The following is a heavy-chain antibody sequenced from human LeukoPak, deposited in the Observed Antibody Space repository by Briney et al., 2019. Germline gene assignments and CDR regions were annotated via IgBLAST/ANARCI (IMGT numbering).Heavy chain of an antibody. CDR3: AKDQVYDSSGYFLDY. CDR2: ISYDGSNK. Sequence: PGGSLRLSCAASGFTFSSYGMHWVRQAPGKGLEWVAVISYDGSNKYYADSVKGRFTISSDNSKNTLYLQMNSLRAEDTAVYYCAKDQVYDSSGYFLDYWGQGTLVTVSS. J-gene: IGHJ4*02. CDR1: GFTFSSYG. V-gene: IGHV3-30*18. D-gene: IGHD3-22*01.